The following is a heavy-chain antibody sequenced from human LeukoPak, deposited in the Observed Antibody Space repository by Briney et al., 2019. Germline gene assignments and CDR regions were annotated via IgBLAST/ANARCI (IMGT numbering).Heavy chain of an antibody. Sequence: GESLKISCRGSGYTFSNYWIGWVRQMPGKGLEWMGIIYPGDSDTRYSPSFQGQVTISADKSISTAYLQWSSLKASDTAMYYCARVASGDTMIVAAIDYWGQGTLVTVSS. V-gene: IGHV5-51*01. CDR2: IYPGDSDT. CDR3: ARVASGDTMIVAAIDY. CDR1: GYTFSNYW. J-gene: IGHJ4*02. D-gene: IGHD3-22*01.